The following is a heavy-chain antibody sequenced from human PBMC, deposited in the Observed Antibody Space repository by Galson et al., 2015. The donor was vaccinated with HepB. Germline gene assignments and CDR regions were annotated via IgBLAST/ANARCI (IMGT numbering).Heavy chain of an antibody. D-gene: IGHD3-10*01. CDR2: ISSSSSTI. CDR1: GFTFSSYS. J-gene: IGHJ6*03. CDR3: ARDARYYGSGSYSNYYYYYMDV. Sequence: SLRLSCAASGFTFSSYSMNWVRQAPGKGPEWVSYISSSSSTIYYADSVKGRFTISRDNAKNSLYLQMNSLRAEDTAVYYCARDARYYGSGSYSNYYYYYMDVWGKGTTVTVSS. V-gene: IGHV3-48*01.